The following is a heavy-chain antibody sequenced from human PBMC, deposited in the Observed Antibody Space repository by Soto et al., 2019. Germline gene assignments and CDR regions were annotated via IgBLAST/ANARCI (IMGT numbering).Heavy chain of an antibody. CDR1: GDTFSSYA. V-gene: IGHV1-69*06. CDR2: IIPIFGTA. J-gene: IGHJ6*02. Sequence: SVKVSCKXSGDTFSSYAISWVRQAPGQGLEWMGGIIPIFGTANYAQKFQGRVTITADKSTSTAYMELSSLRSEDTAVYYCARGGYDILTGPVYGMDVWGQGTTVTVSS. D-gene: IGHD3-9*01. CDR3: ARGGYDILTGPVYGMDV.